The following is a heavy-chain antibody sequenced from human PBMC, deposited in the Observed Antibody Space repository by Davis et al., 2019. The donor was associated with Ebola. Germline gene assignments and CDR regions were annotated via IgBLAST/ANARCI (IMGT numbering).Heavy chain of an antibody. CDR3: ARRTRHAAAAQDY. Sequence: SETLSLTCTVSGGSISSSSYYWSWIRQPPGKGLEWIGEINHSGSTNYNPSLKSRVTISVDTSKNQFSLKLSSVTAADTAVYYCARRTRHAAAAQDYWGQGTLVTVSS. CDR1: GGSISSSSYY. D-gene: IGHD6-13*01. V-gene: IGHV4-39*07. J-gene: IGHJ4*02. CDR2: INHSGST.